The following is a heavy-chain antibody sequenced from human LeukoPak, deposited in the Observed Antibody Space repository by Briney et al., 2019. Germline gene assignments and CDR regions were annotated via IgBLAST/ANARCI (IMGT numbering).Heavy chain of an antibody. CDR2: ISYDGSNK. CDR3: AKDRDIATMDV. J-gene: IGHJ6*02. V-gene: IGHV3-30*18. CDR1: GFTFSGYG. Sequence: GRSLRLSCAASGFTFSGYGMHWVRQAPGKGLEWVAVISYDGSNKYYAGSVKGRFTISRDNSKNTLYLQMNSLRAEDTAVYYCAKDRDIATMDVWGQGTTVTVSS. D-gene: IGHD5-12*01.